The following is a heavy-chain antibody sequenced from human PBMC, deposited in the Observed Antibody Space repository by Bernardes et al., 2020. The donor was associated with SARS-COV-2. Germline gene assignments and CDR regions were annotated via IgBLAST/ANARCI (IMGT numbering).Heavy chain of an antibody. J-gene: IGHJ6*02. Sequence: SVQVSCKASGGTFSSYAISWVRQAPGQGLEWMGRIIPIFGTANYAQKFQGRVTITADESTSTAYMELSSLRSEDTAVYYCARVGYSSSFYYYYGMDVWGQGTTVTVSS. CDR1: GGTFSSYA. CDR3: ARVGYSSSFYYYYGMDV. V-gene: IGHV1-69*13. CDR2: IIPIFGTA. D-gene: IGHD6-13*01.